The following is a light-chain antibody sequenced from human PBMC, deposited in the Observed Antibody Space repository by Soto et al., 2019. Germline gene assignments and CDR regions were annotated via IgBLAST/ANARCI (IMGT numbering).Light chain of an antibody. CDR3: QQYNNWPPVLT. Sequence: EVVLTQSPAILSLSPGERATLSCRASQSVSSNLAWYQQKPGQAPRLLIYGASTRATGIPARFSGSGSGTEFTLTISSLQSEDFAVYYCQQYNNWPPVLTFGGGTKVDIK. CDR2: GAS. V-gene: IGKV3-15*01. J-gene: IGKJ4*01. CDR1: QSVSSN.